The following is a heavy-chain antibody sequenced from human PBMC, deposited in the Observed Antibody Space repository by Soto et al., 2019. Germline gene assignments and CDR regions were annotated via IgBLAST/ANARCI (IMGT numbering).Heavy chain of an antibody. V-gene: IGHV4-4*02. CDR3: ASRGSSGPF. J-gene: IGHJ4*02. Sequence: PSVTQSLTCAVAGGSITNTDWWTWVRQPPGMGLEWVGDISLSGNTNYNPSLEGRAAISLDKSRNQFSLILNSVTAADTAVYYCASRGSSGPFWGQGTLVPVSS. D-gene: IGHD3-22*01. CDR1: GGSITNTDW. CDR2: ISLSGNT.